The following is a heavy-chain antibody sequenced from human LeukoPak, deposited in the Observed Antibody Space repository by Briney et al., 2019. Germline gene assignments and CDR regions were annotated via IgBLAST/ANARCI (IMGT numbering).Heavy chain of an antibody. CDR2: IYHSGST. CDR3: ARQGSISAFDF. D-gene: IGHD3-3*02. V-gene: IGHV4-38-2*02. Sequence: PSETLSLTCTVSGYPISSGYYWGWIRQPPGKGLEWIGSIYHSGSTYYNPSLKSRVTISVDTSKNQFSLNLRALSAADTAVYFCARQGSISAFDFWGRGTLVTVSS. CDR1: GYPISSGYY. J-gene: IGHJ4*02.